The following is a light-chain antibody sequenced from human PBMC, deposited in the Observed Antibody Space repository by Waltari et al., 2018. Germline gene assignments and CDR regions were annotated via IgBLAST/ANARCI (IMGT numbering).Light chain of an antibody. CDR2: AAS. CDR3: QQYHKWPPGG. J-gene: IGKJ4*01. CDR1: QRVNTN. V-gene: IGKV3-15*01. Sequence: VVTQSPALLSVSPGKTVTLSCRASQRVNTNLAWYQQKPGQAPRLLIFAASTRAPGIPSRFGGSGSGTEFTLTITSLQFEDVGVYFCQQYHKWPPGGFGGGTKVEIE.